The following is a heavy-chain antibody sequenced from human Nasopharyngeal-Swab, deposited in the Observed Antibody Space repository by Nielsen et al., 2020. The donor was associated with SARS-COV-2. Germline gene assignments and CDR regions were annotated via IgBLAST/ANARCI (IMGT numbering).Heavy chain of an antibody. CDR2: ISYDGSNK. D-gene: IGHD6-19*01. Sequence: GGSLRLSCAASGFTFSSYGMHWVRQAPGKGLEWVAVISYDGSNKYYADSVKGRFTISRDNSKNTLYLQMNSLRAEDTAVYYCALAGNYRFDYWGQGSLVTVSS. CDR3: ALAGNYRFDY. CDR1: GFTFSSYG. J-gene: IGHJ4*02. V-gene: IGHV3-30*03.